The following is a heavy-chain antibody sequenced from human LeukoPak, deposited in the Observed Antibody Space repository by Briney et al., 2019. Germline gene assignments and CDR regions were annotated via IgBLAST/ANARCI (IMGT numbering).Heavy chain of an antibody. Sequence: GGSLRLSCAASGFTFSSYAMSWVRQAPGKGLVWVSRINTDGSSTSYADSVKGRFTISRDNAKNTLYLQMNSLRAEDTAVYYCARVGAEMANDYWGQGTLVTVSS. D-gene: IGHD5-24*01. CDR2: INTDGSST. CDR3: ARVGAEMANDY. CDR1: GFTFSSYA. V-gene: IGHV3-74*01. J-gene: IGHJ4*02.